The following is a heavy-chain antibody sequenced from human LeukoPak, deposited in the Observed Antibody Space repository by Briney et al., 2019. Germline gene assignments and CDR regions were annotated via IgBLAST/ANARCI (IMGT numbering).Heavy chain of an antibody. CDR2: INPNSGGT. V-gene: IGHV1-2*02. Sequence: ASVKVSCKASGYTFTGYYMHWVRQAPGQGLEWMGWINPNSGGTNYAQKFQGRVTMTRDTSISTAYMELSRLRSDDTAVYYCARDSPNYYGSRGSNDWFDPWGQGTLVTVSS. CDR3: ARDSPNYYGSRGSNDWFDP. J-gene: IGHJ5*02. D-gene: IGHD3-10*01. CDR1: GYTFTGYY.